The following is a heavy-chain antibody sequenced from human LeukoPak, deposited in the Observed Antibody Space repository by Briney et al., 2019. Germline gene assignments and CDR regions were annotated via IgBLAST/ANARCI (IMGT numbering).Heavy chain of an antibody. D-gene: IGHD4-17*01. CDR3: ARDGIPYGDYGYFDY. V-gene: IGHV1-2*02. Sequence: ASVKVSCKASGYTFTGYYMHWVRQAPGQGLEWMGWINPNSGGTNYAQKFQGRVTMTRDTSISTAYMELSRLRSDDTAAYYCARDGIPYGDYGYFDYWGQGTLVTVSS. CDR2: INPNSGGT. CDR1: GYTFTGYY. J-gene: IGHJ4*02.